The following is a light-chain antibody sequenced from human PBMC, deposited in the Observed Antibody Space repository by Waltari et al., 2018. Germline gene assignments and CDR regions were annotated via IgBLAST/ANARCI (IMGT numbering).Light chain of an antibody. CDR3: QQYNNWPPIT. CDR2: GAS. CDR1: QSVTSN. V-gene: IGKV3-15*01. Sequence: EIVLTQSPGPLSLSPGERATLSSRTIQSVTSNYLAWYQQKPGQAPRLLIYGASTRATGIPARFSGSGSGTEFTLTISSLQSEDFAVYYCQQYNNWPPITFGQGTRLEIK. J-gene: IGKJ5*01.